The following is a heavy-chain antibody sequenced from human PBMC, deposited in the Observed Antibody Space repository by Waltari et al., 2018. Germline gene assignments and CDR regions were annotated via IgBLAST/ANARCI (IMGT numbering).Heavy chain of an antibody. J-gene: IGHJ4*02. CDR3: ATEYSSSSSSFDY. D-gene: IGHD6-6*01. CDR2: IYYRGST. Sequence: QLQLQESGPGLVKPSETLSLPCTVSGGSISRSSSYWGWLRQPPGKGLEWIGSIYYRGSTYYNPSLKSRVTISVDTSKNQFSLKLSSVTAADTAVYYCATEYSSSSSSFDYWGQGTLVTVSS. CDR1: GGSISRSSSY. V-gene: IGHV4-39*01.